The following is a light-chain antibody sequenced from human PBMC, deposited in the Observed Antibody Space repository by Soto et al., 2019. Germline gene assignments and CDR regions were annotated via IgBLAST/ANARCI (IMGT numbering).Light chain of an antibody. CDR1: QSDGRW. CDR3: QQYNRVPLT. CDR2: DAS. Sequence: IQMTQSPSTLSASVGDRVTITCRASQSDGRWVAGYQQKPGKAPRLLIYDASTLETEVPSRFSGRGSGTEFTLTISSLQPDDFATYYCQQYNRVPLTFGGGTKVE. V-gene: IGKV1-5*01. J-gene: IGKJ4*01.